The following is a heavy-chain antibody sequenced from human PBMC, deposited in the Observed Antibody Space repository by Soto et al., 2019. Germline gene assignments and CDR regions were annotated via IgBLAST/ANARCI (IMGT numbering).Heavy chain of an antibody. V-gene: IGHV4-30-4*01. CDR1: GGPVSSGDYF. CDR2: IYYSGST. Sequence: SETLSLTCTVSGGPVSSGDYFWSWIRQPPGKGLEWIGYIYYSGSTYYNPSLESRVTISVDTSKNQFSLKLSSVTAADTAVYYCARGAYSSSSSYFDYWGQGTLVTVSS. D-gene: IGHD6-6*01. J-gene: IGHJ4*02. CDR3: ARGAYSSSSSYFDY.